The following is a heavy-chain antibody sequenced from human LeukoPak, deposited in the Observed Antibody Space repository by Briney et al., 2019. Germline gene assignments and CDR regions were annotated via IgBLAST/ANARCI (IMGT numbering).Heavy chain of an antibody. V-gene: IGHV4-4*09. Sequence: SETLSLTCTVSGGSISSYYWSWIRQPPGKGLEWIGYIYTSGSTNYNPSLKSRVTISVDTSKNQVSLKVSSVTAADTAVYYCARAPTKIYYYMDVWGKGATVTVSS. J-gene: IGHJ6*03. D-gene: IGHD5-24*01. CDR1: GGSISSYY. CDR3: ARAPTKIYYYMDV. CDR2: IYTSGST.